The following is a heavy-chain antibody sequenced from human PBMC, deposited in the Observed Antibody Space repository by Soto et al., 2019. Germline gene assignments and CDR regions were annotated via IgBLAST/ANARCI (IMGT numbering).Heavy chain of an antibody. CDR2: IYYSGST. CDR3: ARHAYDYGDYVRDNWFDP. J-gene: IGHJ5*02. CDR1: GGTLRSYD. V-gene: IGHV4-59*08. Sequence: ASETLCLSWTVAGGTLRSYDGSWLRQPPGKGLEWIGYIYYSGSTNYNPSLKSRVTISVDTSKNQFSLKLSSVTAADTAVYYCARHAYDYGDYVRDNWFDPWGQGTLVTVSS. D-gene: IGHD4-17*01.